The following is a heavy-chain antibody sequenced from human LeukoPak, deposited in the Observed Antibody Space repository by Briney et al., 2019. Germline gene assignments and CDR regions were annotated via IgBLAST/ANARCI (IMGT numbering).Heavy chain of an antibody. Sequence: VASVKVSCKASGYTFTSYGISWVRQAPGQGLEWMGWISAYNGNTNYAQKLQGRVTMTTDTSTSTAYMELRSLRSDDTAVYYCARDRCTGGSCYEVDYSGQGTLVTVSS. D-gene: IGHD2-15*01. CDR3: ARDRCTGGSCYEVDY. CDR1: GYTFTSYG. CDR2: ISAYNGNT. V-gene: IGHV1-18*01. J-gene: IGHJ4*02.